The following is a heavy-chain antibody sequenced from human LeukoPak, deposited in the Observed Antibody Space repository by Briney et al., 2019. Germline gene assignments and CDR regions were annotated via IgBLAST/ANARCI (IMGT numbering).Heavy chain of an antibody. D-gene: IGHD6-13*01. J-gene: IGHJ4*02. CDR1: GFTFNTYS. CDR2: ISSSSSYT. V-gene: IGHV3-21*05. CDR3: ASGGAAAGIDY. Sequence: GGSLRLSCAASGFTFNTYSMNWVRQAPGKGLEWVSYISSSSSYTNYADSVKGRFTISRDNAKNSLYLQMNSLRAEDTAVYYCASGGAAAGIDYWGQGTLVTVSS.